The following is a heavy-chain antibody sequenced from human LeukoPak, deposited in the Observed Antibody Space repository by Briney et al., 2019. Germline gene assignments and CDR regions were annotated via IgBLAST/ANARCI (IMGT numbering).Heavy chain of an antibody. V-gene: IGHV4-34*01. Sequence: SETLSLTCAVYGGSFSGYYWSWIRQPPGKGLEWIGEINHSGSTNYNPSLKSRVTISVDTSKNQFSLKLSSVTAADTAVYYCARPRRSYGSGPWKDWGQGTLVTVSS. CDR1: GGSFSGYY. J-gene: IGHJ4*02. CDR2: INHSGST. D-gene: IGHD3-10*01. CDR3: ARPRRSYGSGPWKD.